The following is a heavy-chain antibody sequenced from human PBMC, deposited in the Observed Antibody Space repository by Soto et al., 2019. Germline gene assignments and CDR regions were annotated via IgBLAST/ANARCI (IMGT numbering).Heavy chain of an antibody. D-gene: IGHD3-10*01. CDR1: GFTFSSYS. CDR2: ISSSSSTI. CDR3: ARDFWSRLTMVRDESRYYFDY. V-gene: IGHV3-48*01. Sequence: GGSLRLSCAASGFTFSSYSMNWVRQAPGKGLEWVSYISSSSSTIYYADSVKGRFTISRDNAKNSLYLQMNSLRAEDTAVYYCARDFWSRLTMVRDESRYYFDYWGQGTLVTVSS. J-gene: IGHJ4*02.